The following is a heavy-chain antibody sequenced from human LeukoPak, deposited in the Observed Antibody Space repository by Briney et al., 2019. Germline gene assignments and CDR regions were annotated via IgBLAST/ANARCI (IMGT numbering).Heavy chain of an antibody. V-gene: IGHV3-53*01. D-gene: IGHD2-8*01. Sequence: GGSLRLSCAASGFTVSSNYMSWVRQAPGKGLEWVSVIYSGGSTYYADSVKGRFTISRDNAKNSLYLQMNSLRAEDTAVYYCARDLGYCTNGVCLSLDYWGQGTLVTVSS. CDR3: ARDLGYCTNGVCLSLDY. CDR2: IYSGGST. J-gene: IGHJ4*02. CDR1: GFTVSSNY.